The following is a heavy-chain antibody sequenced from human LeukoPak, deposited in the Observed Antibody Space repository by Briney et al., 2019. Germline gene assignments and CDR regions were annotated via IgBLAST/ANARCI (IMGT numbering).Heavy chain of an antibody. J-gene: IGHJ4*02. D-gene: IGHD3-22*01. CDR1: GYTFTSYG. V-gene: IGHV1-18*01. CDR3: ARVYYYDSSGYHLGVDY. Sequence: GASVKVSCKASGYTFTSYGISWVRQAPGQGLEWMGWISAYNGNTNYAQKLQGRVTMTTDTSTSTAYMELRSLRSDDTAVYYCARVYYYDSSGYHLGVDYWGQGTLVTVSS. CDR2: ISAYNGNT.